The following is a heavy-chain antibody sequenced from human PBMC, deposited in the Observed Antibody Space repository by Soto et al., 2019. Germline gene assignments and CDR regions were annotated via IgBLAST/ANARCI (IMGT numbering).Heavy chain of an antibody. Sequence: QVQLVESGGGVVQPGRSLRLSCAASGFTFSSYGMHWVRQAPGKGPEWVAVIWYDGSNKYYADSVKGRFTISRDNSKNTLYLQMNSLRAEDTAVYYCARDGYYDFWSGYSHFGYWGQGTLVTVSS. CDR1: GFTFSSYG. D-gene: IGHD3-3*01. CDR3: ARDGYYDFWSGYSHFGY. J-gene: IGHJ4*02. V-gene: IGHV3-33*01. CDR2: IWYDGSNK.